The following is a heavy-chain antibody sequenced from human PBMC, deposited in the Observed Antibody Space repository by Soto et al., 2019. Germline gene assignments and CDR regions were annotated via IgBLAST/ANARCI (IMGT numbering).Heavy chain of an antibody. CDR3: ARELRSSHQPLDY. V-gene: IGHV1-69*06. CDR1: GGTFSSYA. J-gene: IGHJ4*02. CDR2: IIPIFGTA. D-gene: IGHD4-17*01. Sequence: ASVKVSCKASGGTFSSYAISWVRQAPGQGLEWMGGIIPIFGTANYAQKFQGRVTITADKSTSTAYMELSSLRSEDTAVYYCARELRSSHQPLDYWGQGTLVTVSS.